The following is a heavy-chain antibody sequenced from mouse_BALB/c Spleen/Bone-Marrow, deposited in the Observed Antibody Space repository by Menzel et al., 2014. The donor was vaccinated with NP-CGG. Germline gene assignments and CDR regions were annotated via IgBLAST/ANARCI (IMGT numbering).Heavy chain of an antibody. V-gene: IGHV1-7*01. Sequence: QVQLQQPGAELAKPGASVKMSCKASGYTFTSYWMHWVKQRPGQGPEWIGYINPSTGYTEYNQKFKDKATLTADKSSSTAYMQLSSPTSEDSAVYYCARDWYFDVWGAGTTVTVSS. CDR3: ARDWYFDV. CDR2: INPSTGYT. CDR1: GYTFTSYW. J-gene: IGHJ1*01.